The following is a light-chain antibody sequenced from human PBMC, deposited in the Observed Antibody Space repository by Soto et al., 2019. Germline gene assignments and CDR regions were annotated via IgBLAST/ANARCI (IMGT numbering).Light chain of an antibody. CDR2: LEGSGSY. Sequence: QSVLTQSSSASASLGSSVKLTCTLSSGHSNNIIAWHQQQPGKAPRYLMKLEGSGSYNKGSGVPDRFSGSSSGADRYLTISNLQSEDEADYYCETWDSNTRVFGGGTKLTVL. CDR3: ETWDSNTRV. J-gene: IGLJ2*01. V-gene: IGLV4-60*03. CDR1: SGHSNNI.